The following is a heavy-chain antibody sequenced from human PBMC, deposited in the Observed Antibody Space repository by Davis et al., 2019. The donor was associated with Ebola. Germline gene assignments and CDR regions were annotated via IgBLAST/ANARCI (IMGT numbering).Heavy chain of an antibody. J-gene: IGHJ6*02. Sequence: SETLSLTCTVSGGSISSGGYYWSWIRQHPGKGLEWIGYIYYSGSTYYNPSLKSRVTISVDTSKNQFSLKLSSVTAADTAVYYCAREYYSSGLLGMDVWGQGTTVTVSS. CDR1: GGSISSGGYY. CDR2: IYYSGST. V-gene: IGHV4-31*03. CDR3: AREYYSSGLLGMDV. D-gene: IGHD6-19*01.